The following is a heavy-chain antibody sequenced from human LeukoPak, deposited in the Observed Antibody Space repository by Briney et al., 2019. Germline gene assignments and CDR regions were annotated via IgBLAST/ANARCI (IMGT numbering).Heavy chain of an antibody. Sequence: PSETLSLTCTVSGGSISSYYWSWIRQPAGKGLEWIGRIYTSGSTYYNSSLKSRVTISVDTSKNQFSLKLSSLTAADTAVYYCARAAYCGGDCYLFDYWGQGTLVTVFS. J-gene: IGHJ4*02. CDR3: ARAAYCGGDCYLFDY. V-gene: IGHV4-4*07. CDR1: GGSISSYY. CDR2: IYTSGST. D-gene: IGHD2-21*02.